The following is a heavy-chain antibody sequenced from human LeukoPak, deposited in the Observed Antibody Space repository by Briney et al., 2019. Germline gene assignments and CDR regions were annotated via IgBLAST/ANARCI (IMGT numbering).Heavy chain of an antibody. CDR2: ISSSSSYI. Sequence: PGGSLRLSCAASGFTFSSYSMNWVRQAPGKGLEWVSSISSSSSYIYYADSVKGRFTISRDNAKNSLYLQMNSLRAEDTAVYYCARGGYGGNSEMTAFDIWGQGTMVTVSS. V-gene: IGHV3-21*01. CDR1: GFTFSSYS. CDR3: ARGGYGGNSEMTAFDI. D-gene: IGHD4-23*01. J-gene: IGHJ3*02.